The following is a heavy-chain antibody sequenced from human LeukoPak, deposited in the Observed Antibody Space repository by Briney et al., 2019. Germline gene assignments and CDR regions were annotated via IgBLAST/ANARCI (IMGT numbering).Heavy chain of an antibody. Sequence: PPGGSLRLSCAASGFTVSSNYMSWVRQAPGKGLEWVSVIYSGGSTYYADSVKGRFTISRDNAKNTVFLQMISLRAEDTAVYYCARDTGWYFDLWGRGTLVTVSS. CDR1: GFTVSSNY. V-gene: IGHV3-66*01. CDR2: IYSGGST. J-gene: IGHJ2*01. CDR3: ARDTGWYFDL. D-gene: IGHD4-17*01.